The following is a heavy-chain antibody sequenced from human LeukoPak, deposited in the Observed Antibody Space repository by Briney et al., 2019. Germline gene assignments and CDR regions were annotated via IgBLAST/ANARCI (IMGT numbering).Heavy chain of an antibody. D-gene: IGHD3-22*01. Sequence: GGSLRLSRAASGFTFSSYAMRWVRQAPGKGLEWVSSVSGSGGSTYYADSVKGRFTISRGNSKNTLYLQMNSLRAEDTAVYYCARDLNYYDSSGYGHWGQGTLVTVSS. CDR3: ARDLNYYDSSGYGH. V-gene: IGHV3-23*01. CDR1: GFTFSSYA. CDR2: VSGSGGST. J-gene: IGHJ4*02.